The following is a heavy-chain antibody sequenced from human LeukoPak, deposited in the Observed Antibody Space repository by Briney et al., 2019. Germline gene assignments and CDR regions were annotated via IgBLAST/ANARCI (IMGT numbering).Heavy chain of an antibody. D-gene: IGHD6-19*01. CDR2: IGTAGDT. CDR3: AKERSLEIAVAGTIFDH. CDR1: GFTFSSYD. J-gene: IGHJ4*02. V-gene: IGHV3-13*01. Sequence: GGSLRLSCAASGFTFSSYDMHWVRQATGKGLEWVSAIGTAGDTYYPGSVKGRFTISRENAKNSLYLQMNSLRAGDTAVYYCAKERSLEIAVAGTIFDHWGQGTLVTVSS.